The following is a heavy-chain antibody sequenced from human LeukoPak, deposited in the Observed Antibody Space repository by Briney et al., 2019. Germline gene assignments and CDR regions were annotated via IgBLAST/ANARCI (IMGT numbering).Heavy chain of an antibody. CDR2: ISGSGGST. D-gene: IGHD6-6*01. V-gene: IGHV3-23*01. CDR1: GFTFSSYA. Sequence: PGGSLRLSCAASGFTFSSYAMGRVRLAPGKGLEWVSAISGSGGSTYYADSVKGRFTISRDNSKNTLYLQMDSLRAEDTAVYYCAKATDSSSDAFDIWGQGTMVTVSS. CDR3: AKATDSSSDAFDI. J-gene: IGHJ3*02.